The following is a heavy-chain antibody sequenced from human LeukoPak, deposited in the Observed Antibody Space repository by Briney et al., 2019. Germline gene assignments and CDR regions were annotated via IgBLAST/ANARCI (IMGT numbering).Heavy chain of an antibody. CDR2: ISPPGGTT. V-gene: IGHV3-23*01. CDR3: AKDHNYFDRRFYY. Sequence: PGGSLRLSCAASGFTFSNHAMSWFRQAPGKGLEWVSAISPPGGTTYFADSVKRRFNISRDNSKNTLYLQMNSLRAEDTAVYYCAKDHNYFDRRFYYWGQGTLVTVSP. J-gene: IGHJ4*02. D-gene: IGHD3-22*01. CDR1: GFTFSNHA.